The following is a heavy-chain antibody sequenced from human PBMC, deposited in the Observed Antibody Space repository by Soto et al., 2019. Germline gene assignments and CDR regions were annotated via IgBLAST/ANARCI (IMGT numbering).Heavy chain of an antibody. CDR2: INPNSGGP. V-gene: IGHV1-2*04. Sequence: QVQLVQSGAEVKKPGASVKVSCKASGYSFTDHYIHWVRQAPGQGLEWMGCINPNSGGPNYAQKFQGWVTMTRDTSISTAYMELSRLKSDDTAVYYCARGRYGRAPSSGRYEAYYYGLDVWGQGTTVTVSS. CDR3: ARGRYGRAPSSGRYEAYYYGLDV. CDR1: GYSFTDHY. D-gene: IGHD6-19*01. J-gene: IGHJ6*02.